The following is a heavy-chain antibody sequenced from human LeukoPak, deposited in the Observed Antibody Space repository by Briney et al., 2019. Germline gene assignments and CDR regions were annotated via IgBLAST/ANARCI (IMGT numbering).Heavy chain of an antibody. J-gene: IGHJ4*02. CDR2: ISYDGSNK. Sequence: GRFLRLSCAASGFTFSSYAMHWVRRAPGKGLEWVAVISYDGSNKYYADSVKGRFTISRDNSKNTLYLQMNSLRAEDTAVYYCARGARPWDYWGQGTLVTVSS. CDR1: GFTFSSYA. V-gene: IGHV3-30-3*01. CDR3: ARGARPWDY.